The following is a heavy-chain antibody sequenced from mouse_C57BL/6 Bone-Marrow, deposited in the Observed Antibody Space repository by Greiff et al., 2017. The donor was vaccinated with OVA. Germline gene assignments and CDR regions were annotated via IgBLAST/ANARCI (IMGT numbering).Heavy chain of an antibody. CDR2: ISSGGSYT. CDR1: GFTFSSYG. CDR3: ARQTPYYDYDRGYYAMDY. V-gene: IGHV5-6*01. J-gene: IGHJ4*01. Sequence: EVKVVESGGDLVKPGGSLKLSCAASGFTFSSYGMSWVRQTPDKRLEWVATISSGGSYTYYPDSVKGRFTISRDNAKNTLYLQMSSLKSEDTAMYYCARQTPYYDYDRGYYAMDYWGQGTSVTVSS. D-gene: IGHD2-4*01.